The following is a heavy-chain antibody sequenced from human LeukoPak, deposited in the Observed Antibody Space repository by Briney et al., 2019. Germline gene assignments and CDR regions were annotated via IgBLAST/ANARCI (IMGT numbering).Heavy chain of an antibody. CDR3: ARGLRYYDSSGYFDEIDY. CDR2: IHYSGST. CDR1: GGSISSGGYY. D-gene: IGHD3-22*01. Sequence: PSQTLSLTCTVSGGSISSGGYYWSWIRQHPGKGLEWIGYIHYSGSTYYNPSLKSRVTISVDTSKNQFSLKLSSVTAADTAVYYCARGLRYYDSSGYFDEIDYWGQGTLVTVSS. J-gene: IGHJ4*02. V-gene: IGHV4-31*03.